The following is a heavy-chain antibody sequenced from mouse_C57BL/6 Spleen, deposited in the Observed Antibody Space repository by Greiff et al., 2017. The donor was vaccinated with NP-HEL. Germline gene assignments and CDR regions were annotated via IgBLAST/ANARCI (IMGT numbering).Heavy chain of an antibody. D-gene: IGHD2-1*01. CDR1: GYTFTSYW. CDR3: ARAGYGNDYFDY. Sequence: QVHVKQPGAELVKPGASVKMSCKASGYTFTSYWITWVKQRPGQGLEWIGDIYPGSGSTNYNEKFKSKATLTVDTSSSTAYMQLSSLTSEDSAVYYCARAGYGNDYFDYWGQGTTLTVSS. J-gene: IGHJ2*01. V-gene: IGHV1-55*01. CDR2: IYPGSGST.